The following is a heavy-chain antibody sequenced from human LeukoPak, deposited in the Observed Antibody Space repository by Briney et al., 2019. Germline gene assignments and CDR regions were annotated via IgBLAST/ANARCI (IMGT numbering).Heavy chain of an antibody. Sequence: ASVTVSFTASGYTFTVYYMHWVRQAPGQGLEWMGWISAYNGNTSYAQKLQGRVTMTTDTSTGTAYMELRSLRSDDTAVYYCARAGGINGVVVAAKYFDYWGQGTLVTVSS. CDR3: ARAGGINGVVVAAKYFDY. V-gene: IGHV1-18*04. D-gene: IGHD2-15*01. CDR2: ISAYNGNT. J-gene: IGHJ4*02. CDR1: GYTFTVYY.